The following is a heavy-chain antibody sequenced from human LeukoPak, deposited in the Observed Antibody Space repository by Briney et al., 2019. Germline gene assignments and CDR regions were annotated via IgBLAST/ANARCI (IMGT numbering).Heavy chain of an antibody. J-gene: IGHJ4*02. V-gene: IGHV3-23*01. Sequence: PGGSLRLSCAASGFTFSSYAMTWVRQAPGKGLEWVSGISVTAGSTYYADSVKGRFTIFRDNSKNTLYLQMNSLKTEDTAVYYCTRAVLLWFGELLRGDLYFDYWGQGTLVTVSS. CDR1: GFTFSSYA. D-gene: IGHD3-10*01. CDR2: ISVTAGST. CDR3: TRAVLLWFGELLRGDLYFDY.